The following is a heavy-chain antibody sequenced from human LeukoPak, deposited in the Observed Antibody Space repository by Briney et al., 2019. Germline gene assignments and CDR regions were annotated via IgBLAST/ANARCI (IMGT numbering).Heavy chain of an antibody. V-gene: IGHV3-30*04. Sequence: PGGSLRLSCAASGFTFSSYAVHWVRQAPGKGLEWVAVISYDGSNKYYADSVKGRFTISRDNAKNSLYLQMNSLRAEDTAVYYCARGRSIVGRYAFDIWGQGTMVTVSS. D-gene: IGHD1-26*01. CDR2: ISYDGSNK. CDR1: GFTFSSYA. CDR3: ARGRSIVGRYAFDI. J-gene: IGHJ3*02.